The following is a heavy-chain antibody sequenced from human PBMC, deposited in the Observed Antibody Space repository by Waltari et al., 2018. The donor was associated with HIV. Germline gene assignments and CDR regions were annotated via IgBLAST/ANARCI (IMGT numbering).Heavy chain of an antibody. D-gene: IGHD3-10*01. CDR1: GFTFSSYS. J-gene: IGHJ4*02. V-gene: IGHV3-21*01. Sequence: EVQLVESGGGLVKPGGSLRLSCAASGFTFSSYSMNWVRQAPGKGLEWVSSISSSSSYIYYADSVKGRFTISRDNAKNSLYLQMNSLRAEDTAVYYCARDWGLWFGDTGDYWGQGTLVTVSS. CDR3: ARDWGLWFGDTGDY. CDR2: ISSSSSYI.